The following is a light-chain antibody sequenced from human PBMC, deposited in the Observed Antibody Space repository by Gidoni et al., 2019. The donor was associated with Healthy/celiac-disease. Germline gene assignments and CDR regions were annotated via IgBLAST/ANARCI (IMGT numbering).Light chain of an antibody. J-gene: IGKJ4*01. CDR2: GAS. CDR1: QSVSSN. CDR3: QQYNNWPPLT. V-gene: IGKV3-15*01. Sequence: EIVMTQSLATLSVSPGERATLSCRASQSVSSNLAWYQQKPGQAPRLLIYGASTRATGIPARFSGSGSGTEFTLTVSGLQSEDFAVYYCQQYNNWPPLTFSGGTKVEIK.